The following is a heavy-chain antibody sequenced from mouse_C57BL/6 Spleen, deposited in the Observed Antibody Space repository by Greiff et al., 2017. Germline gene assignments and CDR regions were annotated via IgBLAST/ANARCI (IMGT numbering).Heavy chain of an antibody. J-gene: IGHJ3*01. V-gene: IGHV1-19*01. CDR1: GYTFTDYY. D-gene: IGHD3-2*02. Sequence: VQLQQSGPVLVKPGASVKMSCKASGYTFTDYYMNWVKQSHGKSLEWIGVINPYNGGTSYNQKFKGKATLTVDKSSSTAYMELNSLTSEDSAVYYCARMGQLRLPSWFAYWGQGTLVTVSA. CDR2: INPYNGGT. CDR3: ARMGQLRLPSWFAY.